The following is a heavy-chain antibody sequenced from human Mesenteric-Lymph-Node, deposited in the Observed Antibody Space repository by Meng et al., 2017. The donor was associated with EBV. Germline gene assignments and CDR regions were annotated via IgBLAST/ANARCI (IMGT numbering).Heavy chain of an antibody. CDR2: ISSVGTFK. CDR1: GFSVSDFA. V-gene: IGHV3-30-3*01. CDR3: ARDEQTSGYYSGLRF. D-gene: IGHD3-22*01. J-gene: IGHJ4*02. Sequence: QVQLVGSGXGVVQSXGSLRLXXXGSGFSVSDFAIHWVRQAPGKGLEWVAVISSVGTFKFYADSVKGRFTVSRDNSKNTLYLQMSSLRGDDTAVYYCARDEQTSGYYSGLRFWGQGTLFTVSS.